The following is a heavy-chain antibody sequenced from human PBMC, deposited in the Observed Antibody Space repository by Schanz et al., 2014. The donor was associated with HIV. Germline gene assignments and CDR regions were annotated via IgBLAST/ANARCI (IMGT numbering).Heavy chain of an antibody. CDR1: GFTFSNYG. Sequence: QVQLVESGGGVVQPGRSLRLSCTASGFTFSNYGMHWVRQAPGKGLEWVAAIWYDGRNKFYADSVKGRFTISRDNSKNTLNLQMKSLRAEDTAVYYCAKDRNYYDSKYRGKGNYYYYYGMDVWGQGTTVTVSS. J-gene: IGHJ6*02. CDR2: IWYDGRNK. D-gene: IGHD3-22*01. V-gene: IGHV3-33*06. CDR3: AKDRNYYDSKYRGKGNYYYYYGMDV.